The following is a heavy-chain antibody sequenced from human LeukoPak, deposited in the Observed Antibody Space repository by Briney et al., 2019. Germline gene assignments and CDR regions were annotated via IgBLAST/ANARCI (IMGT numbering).Heavy chain of an antibody. Sequence: ASVKVSCKASGYTFTGYYMHWVRQAPGQGLEWMGWINPNSGGTNYAQKLQGRVTMTRDTSISTAYMELSRLRSDDTAVYYCARDGGGWGIHDSYGPTDAFDIWGQGTMVTVSS. J-gene: IGHJ3*02. D-gene: IGHD5-18*01. CDR1: GYTFTGYY. V-gene: IGHV1-2*02. CDR3: ARDGGGWGIHDSYGPTDAFDI. CDR2: INPNSGGT.